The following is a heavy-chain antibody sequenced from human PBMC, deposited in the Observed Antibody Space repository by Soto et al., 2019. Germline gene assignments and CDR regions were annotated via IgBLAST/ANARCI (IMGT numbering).Heavy chain of an antibody. D-gene: IGHD3-16*01. CDR2: INAYNGNT. J-gene: IGHJ6*02. V-gene: IGHV1-18*01. CDR3: AMVDVYVTPSPQDV. CDR1: GYIYTRNG. Sequence: ASVKVTCTDSGYIYTRNGSGWARQDPRQGNERMRWINAYNGNTNYAQNHQGSLTLTTDTSTTTAYLELGSLRSNDTAIYYCAMVDVYVTPSPQDVWGQGITVTVSS.